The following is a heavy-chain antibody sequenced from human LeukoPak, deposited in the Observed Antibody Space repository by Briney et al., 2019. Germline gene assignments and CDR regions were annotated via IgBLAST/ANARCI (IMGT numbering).Heavy chain of an antibody. CDR1: GGSFSGYY. V-gene: IGHV4-34*01. CDR2: INHSGST. CDR3: ARDVPHLTYYDFWSGYSRAGYYYYGMDV. J-gene: IGHJ6*02. D-gene: IGHD3-3*01. Sequence: PSETLSLTCAVYGGSFSGYYWSWIRQPPGKGLEWTGEINHSGSTNYNPSLKSRVTISVDTSKNQFSLKLSSVTAEDTAVYYCARDVPHLTYYDFWSGYSRAGYYYYGMDVWGQGTTVTVSS.